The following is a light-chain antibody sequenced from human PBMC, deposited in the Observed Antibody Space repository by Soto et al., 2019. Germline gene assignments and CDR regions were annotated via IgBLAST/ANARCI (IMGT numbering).Light chain of an antibody. CDR1: ISDVAGYNY. Sequence: QSVLTQPRSVSGSPGQSVSISCTGTISDVAGYNYVSWYQHHPGKAPKLLISDVTKRPSWVPDRFSGSKSGNTASLTISELQAEDEADYDCSSYAGNNNLVFGGGTKVTVL. CDR2: DVT. J-gene: IGLJ2*01. V-gene: IGLV2-11*01. CDR3: SSYAGNNNLV.